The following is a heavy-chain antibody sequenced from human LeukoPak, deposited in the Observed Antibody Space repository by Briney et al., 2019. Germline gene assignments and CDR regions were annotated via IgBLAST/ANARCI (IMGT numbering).Heavy chain of an antibody. CDR2: IYYTGNT. D-gene: IGHD1-26*01. V-gene: IGHV4-39*07. CDR3: ARARADSGSYFRNDAFDI. J-gene: IGHJ3*02. Sequence: PSETLSLTCSASGVSISSSNCYWGWIRQPPGKGLEWIGSIYYTGNTYYNPSLKSRVTISLDTSKNKFSLKLRSVTAADTAVYYCARARADSGSYFRNDAFDIWGQGTMVTVSS. CDR1: GVSISSSNCY.